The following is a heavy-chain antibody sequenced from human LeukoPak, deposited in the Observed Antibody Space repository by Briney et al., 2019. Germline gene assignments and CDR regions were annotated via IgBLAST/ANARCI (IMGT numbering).Heavy chain of an antibody. CDR3: AKAANQLLVYYYYMDV. V-gene: IGHV3-23*01. Sequence: GSLRLSCAASGFTFSSYAMSWVRQAPGKGLEWVSAISGSGGSTYYADSVKSRFTISRDNSKNTLYLQMNSLRAEDTAVYYCAKAANQLLVYYYYMDVWGKGTTVTVSS. CDR2: ISGSGGST. J-gene: IGHJ6*03. D-gene: IGHD2-2*01. CDR1: GFTFSSYA.